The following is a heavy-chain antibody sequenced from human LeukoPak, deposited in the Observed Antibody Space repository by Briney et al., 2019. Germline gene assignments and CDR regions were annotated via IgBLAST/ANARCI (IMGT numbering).Heavy chain of an antibody. CDR2: MNPNSGDT. J-gene: IGHJ4*02. CDR1: GYTFTGYY. D-gene: IGHD2-8*01. V-gene: IGHV1-2*02. CDR3: ARDSRHCTSSCCYSLYLDS. Sequence: GASVKVSCKASGYTFTGYYIHWVRQAPGQGLDWMGWMNPNSGDTKYAQKFQGRVTMTRDTSISTGYMELKWLRSDDTAAYYCARDSRHCTSSCCYSLYLDSWGQGTLVTVSS.